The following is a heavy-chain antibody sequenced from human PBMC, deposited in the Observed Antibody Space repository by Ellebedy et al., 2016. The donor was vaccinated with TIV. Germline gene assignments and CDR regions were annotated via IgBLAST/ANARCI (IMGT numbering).Heavy chain of an antibody. Sequence: RVTMSVDSSKNQFSLKLTSVTTADTAVYYCARNRVAFAVSLFDNWGQGILVTVSS. CDR3: ARNRVAFAVSLFDN. J-gene: IGHJ4*02. V-gene: IGHV4-4*06. D-gene: IGHD3-3*02.